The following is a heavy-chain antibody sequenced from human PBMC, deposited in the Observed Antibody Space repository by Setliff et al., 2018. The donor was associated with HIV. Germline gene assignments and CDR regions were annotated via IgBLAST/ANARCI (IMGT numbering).Heavy chain of an antibody. CDR1: GYTFTGYY. CDR2: INPNRGGT. CDR3: ARVVGADNWFDP. D-gene: IGHD1-26*01. Sequence: VASVKVSCKASGYTFTGYYMHWVRQAPGQGIEWMGWINPNRGGTNYAQKFQGRVTMPRDTSISTGYMELTRLRSDDTAVYYCARVVGADNWFDPWGQGTLVTVSS. J-gene: IGHJ5*02. V-gene: IGHV1-2*02.